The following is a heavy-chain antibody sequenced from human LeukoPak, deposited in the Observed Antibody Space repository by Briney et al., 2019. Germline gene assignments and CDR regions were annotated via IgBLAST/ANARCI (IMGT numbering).Heavy chain of an antibody. CDR2: INHSGIT. V-gene: IGHV4-34*01. CDR3: ARFTGYLYFDY. Sequence: SETLSLTCDVYDGSFSGFFWGWIRQPPGQGLEWIGEINHSGITNYNPSLKSRVTMSVDTSKNQFSLKLSSVTAADTAVYFCARFTGYLYFDYWGQGTLVTVSS. CDR1: DGSFSGFF. J-gene: IGHJ4*02. D-gene: IGHD3-9*01.